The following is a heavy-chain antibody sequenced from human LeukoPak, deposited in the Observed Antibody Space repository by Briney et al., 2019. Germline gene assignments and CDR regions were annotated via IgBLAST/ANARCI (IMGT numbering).Heavy chain of an antibody. J-gene: IGHJ4*02. D-gene: IGHD3-3*01. CDR1: GYTFTSYG. V-gene: IGHV1-18*01. CDR3: ARDRGFWSGYDLDY. CDR2: ISAYNGNT. Sequence: ASVKVSCKASGYTFTSYGISWVRQAPGQGLEWIGWISAYNGNTNYAQKLQGRVTMTTDTSTSTAYMELRSLRSDDTAVYYCARDRGFWSGYDLDYWGQGTLVTVSS.